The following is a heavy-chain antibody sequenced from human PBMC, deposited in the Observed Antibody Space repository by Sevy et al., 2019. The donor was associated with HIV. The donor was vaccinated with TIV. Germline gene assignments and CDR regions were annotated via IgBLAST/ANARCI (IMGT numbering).Heavy chain of an antibody. CDR1: GYTFTSYS. CDR3: AIAGFSGYDGVDQ. Sequence: ASVKVSCKASGYTFTSYSIHWVRQAPGQGLEWMGIINPSGGSTTYAQMFQGRVTLTRDKSTSTVFLELSSLRSEDTAVYYCAIAGFSGYDGVDQWGQGTLVTVSS. CDR2: INPSGGST. V-gene: IGHV1-46*01. J-gene: IGHJ4*02. D-gene: IGHD5-12*01.